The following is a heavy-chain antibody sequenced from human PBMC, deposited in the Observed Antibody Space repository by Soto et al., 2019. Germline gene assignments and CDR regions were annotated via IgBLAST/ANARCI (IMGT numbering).Heavy chain of an antibody. CDR2: ISAYNGNT. V-gene: IGHV1-18*01. CDR3: ARKYYDFWSGYEGYMDV. Sequence: QVPLVQSGAEVKKPGASVKVSCKASGYTFTSYGISWVRQAPGQGLEWMGWISAYNGNTNYAQKLQGRVTMTTDTSTSTAYMELRSLRSDDTAVYYCARKYYDFWSGYEGYMDVWGKGTTVTVSS. D-gene: IGHD3-3*01. J-gene: IGHJ6*03. CDR1: GYTFTSYG.